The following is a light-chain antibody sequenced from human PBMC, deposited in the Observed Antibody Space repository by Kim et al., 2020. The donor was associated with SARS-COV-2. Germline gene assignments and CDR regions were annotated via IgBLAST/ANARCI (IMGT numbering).Light chain of an antibody. Sequence: SVKLTCTLSSGHSSYAIAWHQQQPERGPRYLMKVNSDGSHSKGDGIPDRFSGSSSGAERYLTISSLQSEDEADYYCQTWGSGVGVFGGGTQLTVL. CDR3: QTWGSGVGV. CDR1: SGHSSYA. V-gene: IGLV4-69*02. J-gene: IGLJ3*02. CDR2: VNSDGSH.